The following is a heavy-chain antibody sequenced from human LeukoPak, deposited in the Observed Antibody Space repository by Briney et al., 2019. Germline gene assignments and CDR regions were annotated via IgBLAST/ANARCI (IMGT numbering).Heavy chain of an antibody. D-gene: IGHD1-14*01. V-gene: IGHV3-74*01. CDR3: ARELDAAQTVDY. CDR2: LNTDGSLA. Sequence: GGSLRLSCAASGFTFGNYWMKRVRQAPGKGLVWVSRLNTDGSLATYADSVKGQFTISRDNAKNTLYLQMNSLRVDDTAVYYCARELDAAQTVDYWGQGTLVTVSS. CDR1: GFTFGNYW. J-gene: IGHJ4*02.